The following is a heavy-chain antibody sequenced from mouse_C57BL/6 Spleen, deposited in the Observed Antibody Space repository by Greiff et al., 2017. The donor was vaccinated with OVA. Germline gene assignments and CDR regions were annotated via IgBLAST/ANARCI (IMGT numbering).Heavy chain of an antibody. J-gene: IGHJ2*01. CDR2: FYPGSGSI. Sequence: QVQLQQSGAELVKPGASVKLSCKASGYTFTEYTIHWVKQRSGQGLEWIGWFYPGSGSIKYNEKFKDKATLTADKSSSTVYMELSRLTSEDSAVYFCARHEEGGFITTANYYFDYWGQGTTLTVSS. CDR1: GYTFTEYT. V-gene: IGHV1-62-2*01. CDR3: ARHEEGGFITTANYYFDY. D-gene: IGHD1-1*01.